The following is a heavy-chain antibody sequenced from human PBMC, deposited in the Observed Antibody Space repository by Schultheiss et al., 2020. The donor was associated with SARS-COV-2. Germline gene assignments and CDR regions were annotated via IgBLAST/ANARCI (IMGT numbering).Heavy chain of an antibody. V-gene: IGHV3-74*01. CDR1: GFTFSDYW. CDR3: TSPPGYSSGSFGMDV. D-gene: IGHD6-19*01. CDR2: IDGDGSTT. Sequence: GGSLRLSCAASGFTFSDYWMHWVRQAPGKELVWVSHIDGDGSTTSYADSVKGRFTIFRDNAKNTLYLQMSGLRAEDTAVYYCTSPPGYSSGSFGMDVWGQGTAVTVSS. J-gene: IGHJ6*02.